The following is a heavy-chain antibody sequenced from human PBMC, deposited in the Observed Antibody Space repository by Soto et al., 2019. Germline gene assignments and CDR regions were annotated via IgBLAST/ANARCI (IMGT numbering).Heavy chain of an antibody. CDR3: AKWATATTPSEH. CDR1: GISLNSYG. CDR2: TSYDGSNR. V-gene: IGHV3-30*18. Sequence: QVQLVESGGGVVQPGRSLRLSCAASGISLNSYGIHWVRQAPDKGLEWVGTTSYDGSNRYNADSVKGRFTISRDRSKNTVYLQMNDLRPEDTAVYYCAKWATATTPSEHWGQGTLVTVSA. D-gene: IGHD4-17*01. J-gene: IGHJ1*01.